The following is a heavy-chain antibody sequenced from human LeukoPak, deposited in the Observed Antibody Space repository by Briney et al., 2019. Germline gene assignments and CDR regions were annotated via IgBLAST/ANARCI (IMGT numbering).Heavy chain of an antibody. D-gene: IGHD3-22*01. V-gene: IGHV1-2*02. CDR2: INPKNGGT. CDR3: ARFYDTSAYYRNNWFDP. J-gene: IGHJ5*02. CDR1: GYTFTGYY. Sequence: ASVKVSCKASGYTFTGYYMHWVRQAPGQGLEWMGWINPKNGGTNYARKFQGRVTMTRDMSISTAYMELSSLRSDDTAVYYCARFYDTSAYYRNNWFDPWGKGTLVTVSS.